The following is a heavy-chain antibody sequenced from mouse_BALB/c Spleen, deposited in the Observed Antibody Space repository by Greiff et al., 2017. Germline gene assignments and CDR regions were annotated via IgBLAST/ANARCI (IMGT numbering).Heavy chain of an antibody. CDR3: ARTTATKAMDY. V-gene: IGHV3-2*02. CDR2: ISYSGST. CDR1: GYSITSDYA. J-gene: IGHJ4*01. Sequence: EVKLVESGPGLVKPSQSLSLTCTVTGYSITSDYAWNWIRQFPGNKLEWMGYISYSGSTSYNPSLKSRISITRDTSKNQFFLQLNSVTTEDTATYYCARTTATKAMDYWGQGTSVTVSS. D-gene: IGHD1-2*01.